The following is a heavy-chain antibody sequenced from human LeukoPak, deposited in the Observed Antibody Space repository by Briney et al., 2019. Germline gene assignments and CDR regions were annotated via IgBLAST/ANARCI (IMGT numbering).Heavy chain of an antibody. V-gene: IGHV4-34*01. Sequence: SETLSLTCAVYGGSFSGYYWSWIRQPPGKGLEWIGEINHSGSTNYNPSLKSRVTISVDTSKNQLSLKLSSVTAADTAVYYCARGAIAARPGGMNYWGQGTLVTVSS. CDR3: ARGAIAARPGGMNY. CDR2: INHSGST. D-gene: IGHD6-6*01. J-gene: IGHJ4*02. CDR1: GGSFSGYY.